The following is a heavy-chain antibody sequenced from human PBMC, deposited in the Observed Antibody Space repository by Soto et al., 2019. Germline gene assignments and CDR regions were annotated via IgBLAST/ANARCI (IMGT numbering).Heavy chain of an antibody. D-gene: IGHD2-2*01. V-gene: IGHV3-30*18. Sequence: QVQLVESGGGVVQPGRSLRLSCAASGFTFSSYGMHWVRQAPGKGLEWVAVISYDGSNKYYADSVEGRFTISRDNSKNTLYLQMNSLRAEDTAVYYCAKDLVVPAATYYYYGMDVWGQGTTVTVSS. J-gene: IGHJ6*02. CDR1: GFTFSSYG. CDR3: AKDLVVPAATYYYYGMDV. CDR2: ISYDGSNK.